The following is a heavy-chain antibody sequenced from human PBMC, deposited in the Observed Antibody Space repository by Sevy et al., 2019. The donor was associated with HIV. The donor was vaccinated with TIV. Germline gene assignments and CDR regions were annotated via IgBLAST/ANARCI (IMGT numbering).Heavy chain of an antibody. D-gene: IGHD4-17*01. Sequence: GGSLRLSCAASGFTFSSYEMHWVRQAPGKGLEWVSYISSSGSTIYYADSVKGRFTISRDNDKNSLYLQMNTLRAEDTAVYYCARAGGPTGLDYWGQGTLVTVSS. V-gene: IGHV3-48*03. J-gene: IGHJ4*02. CDR3: ARAGGPTGLDY. CDR1: GFTFSSYE. CDR2: ISSSGSTI.